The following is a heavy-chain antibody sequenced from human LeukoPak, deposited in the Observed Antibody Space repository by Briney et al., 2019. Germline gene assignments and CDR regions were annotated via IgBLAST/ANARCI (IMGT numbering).Heavy chain of an antibody. CDR1: GYTFTGYY. J-gene: IGHJ6*03. Sequence: GASVKVSCKASGYTFTGYYMHWVRQAPGRGLEWMGWINPNSGGTNYAQKFQGRVTMTRDTSISTAYMELSRLRSDDTAVYYCAKADIVVGGPYYYMDVWGKGTTVTVSS. V-gene: IGHV1-2*02. CDR2: INPNSGGT. CDR3: AKADIVVGGPYYYMDV. D-gene: IGHD2-15*01.